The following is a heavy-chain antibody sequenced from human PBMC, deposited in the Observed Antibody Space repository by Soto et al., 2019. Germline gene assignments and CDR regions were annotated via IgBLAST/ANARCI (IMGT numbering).Heavy chain of an antibody. CDR1: GGSFSGYY. CDR2: INHSGST. J-gene: IGHJ6*02. V-gene: IGHV4-34*01. D-gene: IGHD6-13*01. Sequence: SETLSLTCAVYGGSFSGYYWSWIRQPPGKGLEWIGEINHSGSTNYNPSLKSRVTISVDTSKNQFSLKLSSVTAADTAVYYCARGIAAAGTLYYYYGMDVWGQGTTVTVS. CDR3: ARGIAAAGTLYYYYGMDV.